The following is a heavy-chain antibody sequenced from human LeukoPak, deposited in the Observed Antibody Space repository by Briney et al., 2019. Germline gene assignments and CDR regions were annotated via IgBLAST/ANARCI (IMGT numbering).Heavy chain of an antibody. CDR1: GGSISSSSYY. CDR3: ARHLSSGYYDSSGYPDHFDY. J-gene: IGHJ4*02. CDR2: IYYSGST. V-gene: IGHV4-39*01. Sequence: NPSETLSLTCTVSGGSISSSSYYWGWIRQPPGKGLEWTGSIYYSGSTYYNPSLKSRVTISVDTSKNQFSLKLSSVTAADTAVYYCARHLSSGYYDSSGYPDHFDYWGQGTLVTVSS. D-gene: IGHD3-22*01.